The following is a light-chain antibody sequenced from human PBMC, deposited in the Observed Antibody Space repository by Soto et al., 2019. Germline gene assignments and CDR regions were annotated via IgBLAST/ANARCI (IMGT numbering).Light chain of an antibody. CDR1: KNDIGVYDF. V-gene: IGLV2-8*01. CDR3: KSYAGSNTYV. Sequence: QSALTQPPSASGSPGQSVTISCTGTKNDIGVYDFVSWYQHHPGKAPRLIIYEVVQRPSGVPDRFSGSKSGNTASLTVSGLRAADEADYFCKSYAGSNTYVFGGGTKLPVL. J-gene: IGLJ1*01. CDR2: EVV.